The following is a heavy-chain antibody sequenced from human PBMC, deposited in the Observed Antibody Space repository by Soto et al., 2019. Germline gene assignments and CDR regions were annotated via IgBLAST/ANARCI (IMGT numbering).Heavy chain of an antibody. J-gene: IGHJ6*03. V-gene: IGHV3-23*01. D-gene: IGHD4-17*01. CDR1: GFTFSSYA. CDR2: ISGSGGST. Sequence: VQLLESGGGLVQPGGSLRLSCAASGFTFSSYAMSWVRQAPGKGLEWVSAISGSGGSTYYADSVKGRFTISRDNSKNTLYLQMNSLRAEDTAVYYCAKDFYGDYVSYYYMDVWGKGTTVTVSS. CDR3: AKDFYGDYVSYYYMDV.